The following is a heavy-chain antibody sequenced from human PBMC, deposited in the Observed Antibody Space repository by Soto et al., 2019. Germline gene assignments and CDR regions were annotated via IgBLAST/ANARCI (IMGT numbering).Heavy chain of an antibody. CDR2: ISYDGSNK. D-gene: IGHD4-17*01. Sequence: GSLSRYCAASGFSFSSYSMHWVRQAPGKGLEWVAVISYDGSNKYYADSVKGRFTISRDNSKNTLYLQMNSLRAEDTDVYYCAKDSLNTEYCDYWGQGTLVTVSS. J-gene: IGHJ4*02. CDR1: GFSFSSYS. V-gene: IGHV3-30*18. CDR3: AKDSLNTEYCDY.